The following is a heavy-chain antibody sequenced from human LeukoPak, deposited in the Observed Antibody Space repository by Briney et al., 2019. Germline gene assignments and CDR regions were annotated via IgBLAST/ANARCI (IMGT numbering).Heavy chain of an antibody. CDR1: GGSISSYS. V-gene: IGHV4-59*01. CDR2: IYYTGST. D-gene: IGHD1-26*01. Sequence: SETLSLTCTVSGGSISSYSWSWIRQPPGKGLEWIGYIYYTGSTNYNPSLKSRVTISVDTSNNQFSLKLSSVTAADTAVYYCARTGRRWFDPWGQGTLVTASS. CDR3: ARTGRRWFDP. J-gene: IGHJ5*02.